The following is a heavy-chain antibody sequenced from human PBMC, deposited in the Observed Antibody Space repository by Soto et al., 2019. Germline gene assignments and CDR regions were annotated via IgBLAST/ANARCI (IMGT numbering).Heavy chain of an antibody. Sequence: GGSLRLSCAASGFTFSSYAMHWVRQAPGKGLEWVAVISYDGSNKYYADSVKGRFTISRDNSKNTLYLQMNSLRAEDTAVYYCARPGRLFTVTPTGGYGMDVWGQGTTVTVSS. CDR3: ARPGRLFTVTPTGGYGMDV. V-gene: IGHV3-30-3*01. J-gene: IGHJ6*02. CDR2: ISYDGSNK. D-gene: IGHD4-17*01. CDR1: GFTFSSYA.